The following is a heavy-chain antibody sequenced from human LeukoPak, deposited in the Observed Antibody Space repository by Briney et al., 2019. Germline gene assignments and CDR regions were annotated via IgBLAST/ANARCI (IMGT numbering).Heavy chain of an antibody. D-gene: IGHD5-24*01. CDR3: ARVPVVEMATISDY. CDR1: GGSISSSSYY. Sequence: SETLSLTCTVSGGSISSSSYYWGWIRQPPGKGLEWIGSIYYSGSTYYNPSLKSRVTISVDTSKNQFSLKLSSVTAADTAVYYCARVPVVEMATISDYWGQGTLVTVSS. V-gene: IGHV4-39*01. J-gene: IGHJ4*02. CDR2: IYYSGST.